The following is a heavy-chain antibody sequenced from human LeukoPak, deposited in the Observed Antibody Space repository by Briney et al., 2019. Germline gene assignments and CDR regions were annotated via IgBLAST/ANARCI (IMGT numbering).Heavy chain of an antibody. D-gene: IGHD5-18*01. CDR1: GYTFTSYG. J-gene: IGHJ5*02. CDR3: ARERRTSSGPYSYGSPKVT. Sequence: ASVKVSCKASGYTFTSYGISWVRQAPGQGLEWMGWISAYNDNTNYAQKLQGRVTMTTDTSTSTAYMELSSLRSEDTAVYYCARERRTSSGPYSYGSPKVTWGQGTLVTVSS. CDR2: ISAYNDNT. V-gene: IGHV1-18*01.